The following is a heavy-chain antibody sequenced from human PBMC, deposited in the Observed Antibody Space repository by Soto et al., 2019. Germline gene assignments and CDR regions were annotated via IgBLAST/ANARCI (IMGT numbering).Heavy chain of an antibody. D-gene: IGHD5-12*01. CDR2: SIPIFGTA. CDR3: ARGRGYSGDDHYYYFDMDV. Sequence: QVQLVQSGAEVKKPGSSVKVSCKASGGTFNNYPITWVRQAPGEGLEWMGVSIPIFGTANYAQKFQGRVTISMDESTSTANMELGSLRSEDTAVYYCARGRGYSGDDHYYYFDMDVWGQGTTVTVSS. CDR1: GGTFNNYP. J-gene: IGHJ6*02. V-gene: IGHV1-69*01.